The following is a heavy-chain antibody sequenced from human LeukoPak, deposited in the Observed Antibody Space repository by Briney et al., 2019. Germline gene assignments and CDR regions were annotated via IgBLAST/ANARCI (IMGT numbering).Heavy chain of an antibody. D-gene: IGHD2-8*02. CDR1: GFTFSSHR. Sequence: GGSLRLSCVASGFTFSSHRMSWVRQAPGKGLEWVADIKQDGSEQNYVDSVRGRFTISRDNDKNSVYLQMSSLRVDDTAVYFCARDSTGWQADSFDIWGQGTMVTVSS. CDR3: ARDSTGWQADSFDI. V-gene: IGHV3-7*01. CDR2: IKQDGSEQ. J-gene: IGHJ3*02.